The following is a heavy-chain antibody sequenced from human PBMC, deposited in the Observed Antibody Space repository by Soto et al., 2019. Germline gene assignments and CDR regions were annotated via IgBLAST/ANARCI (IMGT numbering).Heavy chain of an antibody. CDR2: ISGSGGST. CDR3: AKGPLDSSSWSDYYYYMDV. V-gene: IGHV3-23*01. D-gene: IGHD6-13*01. J-gene: IGHJ6*03. CDR1: GFTFSSYA. Sequence: GGSLRLSCAASGFTFSSYAMSWVRQAPGKGLEWVSAISGSGGSTYYADSVKGRFTISRDNSKNTLYLQMNSLRAEDTAVYYCAKGPLDSSSWSDYYYYMDVWGKGTTVTVSS.